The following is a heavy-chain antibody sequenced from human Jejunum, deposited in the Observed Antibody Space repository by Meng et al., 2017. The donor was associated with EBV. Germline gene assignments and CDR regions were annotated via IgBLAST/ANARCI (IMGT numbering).Heavy chain of an antibody. CDR2: MHPGGST. V-gene: IGHV4-4*02. D-gene: IGHD2-21*02. J-gene: IGHJ4*02. CDR3: AKSNDCSLNS. Sequence: QVPLQASRPGLLKPSRTRSLTCAVSSDTRRSSHWWSWVPQPPGKGLEWIGEMHPGGSTNYNPSLKSRVTISVDNSKNQFSLKLTSVPAADTAVYYCAKSNDCSLNSWGQGTLVTVSS. CDR1: SDTRRSSHW.